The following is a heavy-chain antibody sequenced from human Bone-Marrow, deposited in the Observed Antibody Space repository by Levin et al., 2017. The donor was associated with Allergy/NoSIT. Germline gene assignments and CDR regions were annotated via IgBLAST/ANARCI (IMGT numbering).Heavy chain of an antibody. D-gene: IGHD3-3*01. CDR1: GGSINNGNYY. Sequence: PSETLSLTCTVSGGSINNGNYYWSWIRQHPGKGLEWIGYIYYSGSTYYNPSLKSRLAMSIDTSKTQFSLKLNSVTAADTAVSYFARGMFLATIFAAFDLWGQGTMVTVS. J-gene: IGHJ3*01. V-gene: IGHV4-30-4*01. CDR2: IYYSGST. CDR3: ARGMFLATIFAAFDL.